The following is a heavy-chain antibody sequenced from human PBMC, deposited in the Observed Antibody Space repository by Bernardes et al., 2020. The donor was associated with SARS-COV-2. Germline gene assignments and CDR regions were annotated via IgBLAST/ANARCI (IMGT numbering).Heavy chain of an antibody. CDR3: AKGGSGYGMDV. D-gene: IGHD1-26*01. CDR2: ISGDGTST. Sequence: GSLRLSCAASGFTFSSYWMHWVRQAPGKGLVWLSRISGDGTSTTNADSVKGRFTISRDNAQNTLYLQLNSLRADDTAVYFCAKGGSGYGMDVWGQGTTVTVSS. J-gene: IGHJ6*02. CDR1: GFTFSSYW. V-gene: IGHV3-74*01.